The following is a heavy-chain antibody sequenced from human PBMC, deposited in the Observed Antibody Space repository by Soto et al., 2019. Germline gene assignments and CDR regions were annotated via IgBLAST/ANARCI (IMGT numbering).Heavy chain of an antibody. CDR3: TSQYAAGAIDS. D-gene: IGHD2-2*01. CDR1: GDSVSSNSAA. CDR2: TYYRSKAYH. J-gene: IGHJ4*02. Sequence: SQTLSLTCAISGDSVSSNSAARNWIRQSPSRSLEWRGRTYYRSKAYHAYAASVKSRITITTDTSKNQFSLKLRSVTAADTAVYYCTSQYAAGAIDSWGQGTPVTVSS. V-gene: IGHV6-1*01.